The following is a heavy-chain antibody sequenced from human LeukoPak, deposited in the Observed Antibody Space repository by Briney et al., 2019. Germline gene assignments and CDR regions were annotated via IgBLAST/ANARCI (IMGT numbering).Heavy chain of an antibody. CDR2: ISGNCGST. CDR3: AKAPYCRGVSCYLFYFVD. V-gene: IGHV3-23*01. J-gene: IGHJ4*02. D-gene: IGHD2-15*01. CDR1: GFTFSSYA. Sequence: PGGSLRLSCAASGFTFSSYAKYWVRKPPGKGQELVSTISGNCGSTIYANPSKGRFNISRENSNNTQYSQMNSLMTEATAAHYFAKAPYCRGVSCYLFYFVDWGQGNLVTVSS.